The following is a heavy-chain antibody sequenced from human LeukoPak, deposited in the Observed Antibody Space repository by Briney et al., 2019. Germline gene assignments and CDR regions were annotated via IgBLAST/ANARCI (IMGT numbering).Heavy chain of an antibody. CDR2: IKQDGSEK. Sequence: PGGSLRLSCAASGFTFSSYWMSWVRQAPGKGLEWVANIKQDGSEKYYVDSVKGRFTISRDNAKNSLYLQMNSLTAEDTAVYYCARDWRNKYSNSWSRGEWYFDLWGRGTLVTVSS. CDR1: GFTFSSYW. J-gene: IGHJ2*01. V-gene: IGHV3-7*01. CDR3: ARDWRNKYSNSWSRGEWYFDL. D-gene: IGHD6-13*01.